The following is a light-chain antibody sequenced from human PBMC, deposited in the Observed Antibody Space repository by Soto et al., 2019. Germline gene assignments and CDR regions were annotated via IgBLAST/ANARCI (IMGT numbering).Light chain of an antibody. CDR1: QSVSSSY. CDR2: GAS. V-gene: IGKV3-20*01. CDR3: QQYGSSSPIT. Sequence: EIVLTQPPGTLSLSPGERATLSCRASQSVSSSYLTWYQQKPGQAPRLLIYGASSRATGIPDRFSGSGSGTDFTLTIRRLEPEDFAVYYCQQYGSSSPITFGQGTRLEIK. J-gene: IGKJ5*01.